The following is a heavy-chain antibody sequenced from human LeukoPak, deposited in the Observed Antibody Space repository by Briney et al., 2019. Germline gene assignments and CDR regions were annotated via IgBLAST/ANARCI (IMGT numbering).Heavy chain of an antibody. D-gene: IGHD6-19*01. V-gene: IGHV1-2*02. CDR3: ARAGAVAGPSLGV. J-gene: IGHJ6*04. CDR2: INPNSGGT. Sequence: ASVKVSCKASGYTFTGYYMHWVRQAPGQGLEWMGWINPNSGGTNYAQKFQGRVTMTRDTSISTAYMELSRLRSDDTAAYYCARAGAVAGPSLGVWGKGTTVTVSS. CDR1: GYTFTGYY.